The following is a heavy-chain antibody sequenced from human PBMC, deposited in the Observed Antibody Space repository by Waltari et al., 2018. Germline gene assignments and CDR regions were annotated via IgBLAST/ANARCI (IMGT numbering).Heavy chain of an antibody. J-gene: IGHJ4*02. D-gene: IGHD3-16*01. V-gene: IGHV3-23*01. CDR1: GFTFSNYA. CDR3: AKADASGSYAYFDS. CDR2: ITTKDRGT. Sequence: EVQLLQSGGGLVQPGKSLRLSCAASGFTFSNYAMSWVRQAPGKGLEWVSGITTKDRGTYYADAVKGRFTISRDSSENTLYLQMDSLRAEDTAIYYCAKADASGSYAYFDSWGQGILVTVSS.